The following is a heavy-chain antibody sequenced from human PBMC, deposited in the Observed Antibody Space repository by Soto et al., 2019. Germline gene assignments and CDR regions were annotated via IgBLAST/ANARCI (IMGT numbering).Heavy chain of an antibody. CDR1: GFTFSSYS. D-gene: IGHD6-6*01. CDR3: ARSLIAASLPFDY. V-gene: IGHV3-21*01. CDR2: ISSSSSYI. J-gene: IGHJ4*02. Sequence: SLRLSCAASGFTFSSYSMNWVRQAPGKGLEWVSSISSSSSYIYYADSVKGRFTISRDNAKNSLYLQMNSLRAEDTAVYYCARSLIAASLPFDYWGQGTLVTVSS.